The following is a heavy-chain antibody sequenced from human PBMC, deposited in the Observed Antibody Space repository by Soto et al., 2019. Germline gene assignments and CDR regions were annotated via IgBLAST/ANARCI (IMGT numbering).Heavy chain of an antibody. CDR3: ARGRSPAYDYVWGSYRSPYYFDY. V-gene: IGHV1-2*04. CDR2: INPNSGGT. D-gene: IGHD3-16*02. Sequence: QVQLVQSGAEVKKPGASVKVSCKASGYTFTGYYMHWVRQAPGQGLEWMGWINPNSGGTNYAQKFQGWVTMTRDTSISTAYMELSRLRSDDTAVYYCARGRSPAYDYVWGSYRSPYYFDYWGQGTLVTVSS. CDR1: GYTFTGYY. J-gene: IGHJ4*02.